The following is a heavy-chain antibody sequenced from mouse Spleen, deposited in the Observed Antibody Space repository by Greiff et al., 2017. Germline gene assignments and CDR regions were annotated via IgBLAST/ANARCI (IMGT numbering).Heavy chain of an antibody. CDR2: IWSDGST. Sequence: QVQLKESGPGLVAPSQSLSITCTVSGFSLTSYGVHWVRQPPGKGLEWLVVIWSDGSTTYNSALKSRLSISKDNSKSQVFLKMNSLQTDDTAMYYCARNRDYYGSSYDAMDYWGQGTSVTVSS. V-gene: IGHV2-6*02. CDR3: ARNRDYYGSSYDAMDY. D-gene: IGHD1-1*01. CDR1: GFSLTSYG. J-gene: IGHJ4*01.